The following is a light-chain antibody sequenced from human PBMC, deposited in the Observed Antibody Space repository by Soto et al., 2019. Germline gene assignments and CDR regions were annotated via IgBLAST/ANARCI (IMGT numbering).Light chain of an antibody. V-gene: IGLV1-40*01. CDR1: SSKNGAGYD. CDR2: GNS. Sequence: QSVLTQPPPVSGAPGQRVTISFTGSSSKNGAGYDVHWYQQLPGTAPKLLIYGNSNRPSGVPDRFSGSKSGTSASLAITGLQAEDEADYYCQSYDSSLSGSKVFGTGTKVTVL. CDR3: QSYDSSLSGSKV. J-gene: IGLJ1*01.